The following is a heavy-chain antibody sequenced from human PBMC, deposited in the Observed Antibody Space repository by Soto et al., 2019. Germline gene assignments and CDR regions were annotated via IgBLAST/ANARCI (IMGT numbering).Heavy chain of an antibody. CDR1: GYKFSRYA. CDR3: ASRNHAFHI. Sequence: ASVKVSCKASGYKFSRYALRWVRQAPGQGLEWLGWISVDSGNTKYVQSLQDRVSMTTDTSTSTAYMDLTSVRSEDTAVYYCASRNHAFHIWGQGTMVTVSS. V-gene: IGHV1-18*01. CDR2: ISVDSGNT. J-gene: IGHJ3*02. D-gene: IGHD4-4*01.